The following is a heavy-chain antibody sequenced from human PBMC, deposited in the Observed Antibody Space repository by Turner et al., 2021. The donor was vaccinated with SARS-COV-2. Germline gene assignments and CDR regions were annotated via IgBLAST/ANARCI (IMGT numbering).Heavy chain of an antibody. J-gene: IGHJ6*02. CDR3: AKECSGGSCYSGGTSYYYGMDV. CDR2: ISGSGGST. CDR1: GFTFSSYA. D-gene: IGHD2-15*01. V-gene: IGHV3-23*01. Sequence: DVQLLESGGGLVQPGGSLRLSCAASGFTFSSYAMSWVRQAPGKGLEWVSAISGSGGSTYYADSVKGRFTISRDNSKNTLYLQMNSLRAEDTAIYYCAKECSGGSCYSGGTSYYYGMDVWGQGTTVTVSS.